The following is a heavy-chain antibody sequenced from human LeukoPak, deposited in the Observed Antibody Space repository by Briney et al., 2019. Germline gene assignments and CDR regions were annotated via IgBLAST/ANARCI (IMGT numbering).Heavy chain of an antibody. CDR2: ISAYNGNT. CDR1: GYSFTSYG. V-gene: IGHV1-18*01. J-gene: IGHJ4*02. Sequence: ASVKVSCKASGYSFTSYGISWVRQAPGQGLEWMGWISAYNGNTNYAQKLQGRVTMTTDTSTSTAYMELRSLRSEDTAVYYCAREDYGDICFDYWGQGTLVTVSS. CDR3: AREDYGDICFDY. D-gene: IGHD4-17*01.